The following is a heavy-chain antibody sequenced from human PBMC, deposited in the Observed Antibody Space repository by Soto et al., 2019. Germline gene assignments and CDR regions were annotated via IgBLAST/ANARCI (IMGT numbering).Heavy chain of an antibody. CDR2: IIPIFGTA. D-gene: IGHD4-17*01. CDR3: ARRVLDYGDYVGYYGMDV. CDR1: GGTFSSYA. Sequence: GASVKVSCKASGGTFSSYAIRWVRQAPGQGLEWMGGIIPIFGTANYAQKFQGRVTITADESTSTAYMELSSLRSEDTAVYYCARRVLDYGDYVGYYGMDVWGQGTTVTVSS. J-gene: IGHJ6*02. V-gene: IGHV1-69*13.